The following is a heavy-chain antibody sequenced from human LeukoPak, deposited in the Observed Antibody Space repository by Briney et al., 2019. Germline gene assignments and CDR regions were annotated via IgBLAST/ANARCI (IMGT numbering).Heavy chain of an antibody. CDR1: GYTLTELS. CDR2: FDPEDGET. CDR3: ATSQYGDYRDFDY. V-gene: IGHV1-24*01. D-gene: IGHD4-17*01. J-gene: IGHJ4*02. Sequence: ASVKVSCKVSGYTLTELSMHWVRQAPGKGLEWMGGFDPEDGETIYAQRFQGRVTMTEDTSTDTAYMELSSLRSEDTAVYYCATSQYGDYRDFDYWGQGTLVTVSS.